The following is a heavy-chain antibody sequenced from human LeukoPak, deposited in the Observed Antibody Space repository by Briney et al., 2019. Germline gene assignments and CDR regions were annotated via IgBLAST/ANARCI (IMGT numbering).Heavy chain of an antibody. CDR3: TTGESGSYPFDY. J-gene: IGHJ4*02. CDR1: GFTFSNAW. CDR2: IKSKTDGGTT. V-gene: IGHV3-15*01. D-gene: IGHD1-26*01. Sequence: GGSLRLSCAASGFTFSNAWMSWVRQAPGKGLEWVGRIKSKTDGGTTDYAAPVKGRFTISRDDSKNTLYLQMNSLKTEDTVVYYCTTGESGSYPFDYWGQGTLVTVSS.